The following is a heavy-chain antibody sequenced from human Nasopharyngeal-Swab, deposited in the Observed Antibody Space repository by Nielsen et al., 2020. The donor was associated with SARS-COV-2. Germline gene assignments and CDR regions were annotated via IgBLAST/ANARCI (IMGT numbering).Heavy chain of an antibody. CDR3: AKGGRSITIFGVAGSFDN. V-gene: IGHV3-33*06. Sequence: GGSLRLSCAASGFTFSSYGMHWVRQAPGKGLEWVAVIWYDGSNKYHADSVKGRFTISRDNSKNTLYLQMNSLRAEDTAVYYCAKGGRSITIFGVAGSFDNWGQGTLVTVSS. D-gene: IGHD3-3*01. J-gene: IGHJ4*02. CDR1: GFTFSSYG. CDR2: IWYDGSNK.